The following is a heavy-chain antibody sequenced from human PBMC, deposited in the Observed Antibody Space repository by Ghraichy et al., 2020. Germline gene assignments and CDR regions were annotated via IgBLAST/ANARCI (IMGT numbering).Heavy chain of an antibody. V-gene: IGHV1-69*13. CDR2: IIPLLRTP. CDR1: GGTFSNLA. D-gene: IGHD1-26*01. Sequence: PVKVSCKASGGTFSNLALSWVRQAPGQGLEWMGGIIPLLRTPDYAQRFLGRVSITADESASMAYMELSSLRSDDTAVYYCASRIGGSSGYYYIDVWGKGTAVNVSS. J-gene: IGHJ6*03. CDR3: ASRIGGSSGYYYIDV.